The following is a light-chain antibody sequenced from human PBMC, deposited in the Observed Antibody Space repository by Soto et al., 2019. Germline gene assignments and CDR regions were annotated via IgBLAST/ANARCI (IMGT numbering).Light chain of an antibody. CDR2: GAS. Sequence: EIVMTQSTATLSVSPGEGATLSCRASQSISSNLAWYQQKPGQAPRLLIYGASTRATGIPAWFSGSGSGTDFTLTISSLQSEDFAVYYCQQYNNWPRTFGQGTRVEIK. V-gene: IGKV3-15*01. J-gene: IGKJ1*01. CDR1: QSISSN. CDR3: QQYNNWPRT.